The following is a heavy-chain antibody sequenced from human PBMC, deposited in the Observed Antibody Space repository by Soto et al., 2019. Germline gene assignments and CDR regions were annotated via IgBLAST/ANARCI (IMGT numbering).Heavy chain of an antibody. CDR3: ARGTDTGDY. D-gene: IGHD5-18*01. Sequence: GGSLRLSCAASGFTFSSYWMHWVRQAPGKGLVWVSRINSDGSSRSYADSVKGRFTISRDNAKNTRYQQMNSLRAEGTAVYYCARGTDTGDYWGQGTLVTVSS. CDR1: GFTFSSYW. CDR2: INSDGSSR. J-gene: IGHJ4*02. V-gene: IGHV3-74*01.